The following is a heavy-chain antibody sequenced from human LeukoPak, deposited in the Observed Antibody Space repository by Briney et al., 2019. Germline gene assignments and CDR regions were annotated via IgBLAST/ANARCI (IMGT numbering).Heavy chain of an antibody. D-gene: IGHD4-17*01. CDR3: ARVGVDYGDYLAY. CDR2: ISSSSSTI. Sequence: GGSLRLSCAASGFTFSSYSMNWVRQAPGKGLEWVSYISSSSSTIYYADTVKGRFTISRDNAKNSLYLQINSLRAEATAVYYCARVGVDYGDYLAYWGQGTLVTVSS. V-gene: IGHV3-48*01. J-gene: IGHJ4*02. CDR1: GFTFSSYS.